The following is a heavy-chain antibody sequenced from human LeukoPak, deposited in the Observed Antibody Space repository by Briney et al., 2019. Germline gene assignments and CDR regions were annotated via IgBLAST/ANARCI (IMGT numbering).Heavy chain of an antibody. CDR1: GYTLTELS. CDR2: FDPEDGET. Sequence: GASVKVSCKVSGYTLTELSMHWVRQAPGKGLEWMGGFDPEDGETIYAQKFQGRVTMTEDTSTDTAYMELSSLRSEDTAVYYCAALPYCSSTSCSLDYWGQGTLVTVSS. D-gene: IGHD2-2*01. V-gene: IGHV1-24*01. CDR3: AALPYCSSTSCSLDY. J-gene: IGHJ4*02.